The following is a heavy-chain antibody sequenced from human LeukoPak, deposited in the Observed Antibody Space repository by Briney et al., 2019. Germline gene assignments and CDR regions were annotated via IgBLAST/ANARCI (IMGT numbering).Heavy chain of an antibody. CDR2: ISGSGDST. CDR3: ARRSGIAVAGAFDY. CDR1: GFTFSSYA. V-gene: IGHV3-23*01. J-gene: IGHJ4*02. Sequence: GGSLRLPCAASGFTFSSYAMRWVRQAPGKGLEWVSGISGSGDSTYYADSVKGRFAISRDNSKNTLYLQMNSLRAEDTAVYYCARRSGIAVAGAFDYWGQGTPVTVSS. D-gene: IGHD6-19*01.